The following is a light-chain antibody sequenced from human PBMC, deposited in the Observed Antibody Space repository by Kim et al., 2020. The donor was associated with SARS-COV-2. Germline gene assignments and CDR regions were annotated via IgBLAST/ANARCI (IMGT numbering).Light chain of an antibody. CDR3: QVWDTSSDHRYV. J-gene: IGLJ1*01. Sequence: SYELTQPPSVSAAPGGTATITCRGNNIGSKSVHWYQQKPGQAPVLVIFYDSDRPAGIPERFTGSNSGNLATLTISRVAAGDEADYYCQVWDTSSDHRYVFGTGTNVSVL. V-gene: IGLV3-21*04. CDR1: NIGSKS. CDR2: YDS.